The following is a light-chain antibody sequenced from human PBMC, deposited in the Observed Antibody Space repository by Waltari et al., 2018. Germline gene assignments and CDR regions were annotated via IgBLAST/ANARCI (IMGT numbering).Light chain of an antibody. V-gene: IGLV3-21*02. CDR2: DDS. J-gene: IGLJ1*01. CDR1: NIGSKS. CDR3: QVWDSSSDPDYV. Sequence: SYVLTQPPSVSVAPGRTARITCGGNNIGSKSVHWYQQKPGQAPVLVVYDDSDRPSGTPERCSGSNSGNTATLTISRVEAGDEADYYWQVWDSSSDPDYVFGTGTKVTVL.